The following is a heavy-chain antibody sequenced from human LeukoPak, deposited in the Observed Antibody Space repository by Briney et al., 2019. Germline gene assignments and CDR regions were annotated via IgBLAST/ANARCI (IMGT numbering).Heavy chain of an antibody. CDR1: GGSISSSSYY. D-gene: IGHD4-17*01. CDR2: IYYSGST. CDR3: AATPTGPGIFFDY. V-gene: IGHV4-39*07. Sequence: SETLSLTCTVSGGSISSSSYYWGWIRQPPGKGLEWIGSIYYSGSTYYNPSLKSRVTISVDTSKNQFSLKLSSVTAADTAVYYCAATPTGPGIFFDYWGQGTLVTVSS. J-gene: IGHJ4*02.